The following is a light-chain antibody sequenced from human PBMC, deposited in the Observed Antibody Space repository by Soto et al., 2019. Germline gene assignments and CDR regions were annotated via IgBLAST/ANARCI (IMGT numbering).Light chain of an antibody. CDR2: GAS. V-gene: IGKV3-15*01. CDR1: QSVSSN. CDR3: QQYGSSGT. Sequence: EIVMTQSPATLSASPGERVTLSCRAGQSVSSNLAWYQQKPGQAPRLLIYGASTRATGIPARFSGSGSGADFTLTISRLEPEDFAVYYCQQYGSSGTFGQGTKVDIK. J-gene: IGKJ1*01.